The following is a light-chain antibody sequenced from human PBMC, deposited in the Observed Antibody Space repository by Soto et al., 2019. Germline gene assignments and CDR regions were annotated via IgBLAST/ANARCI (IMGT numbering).Light chain of an antibody. CDR3: QSYDAANQV. CDR1: SGSIASNY. J-gene: IGLJ3*02. V-gene: IGLV6-57*01. CDR2: EDN. Sequence: NFMLTQPHSVSESPGKTVIISCTRSSGSIASNYVQWYQQRPGSSPTTVIYEDNQRPSGVPDRFSGSIDSSSNSASLTISGLETEDEADYSCQSYDAANQVFGGGTKPTLL.